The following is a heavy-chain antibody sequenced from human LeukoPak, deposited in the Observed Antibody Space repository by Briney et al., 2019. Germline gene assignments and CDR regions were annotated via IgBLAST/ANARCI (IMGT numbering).Heavy chain of an antibody. D-gene: IGHD3-16*01. V-gene: IGHV3-21*01. J-gene: IGHJ4*02. CDR1: GFTLSSNY. CDR3: ARDLDGGAFDY. CDR2: ISSSSSYI. Sequence: KPGGSLRLSCAASGFTLSSNYMRWVRQAPGKGLEWVASISSSSSYIHYAHHVKGRFTISRDNTKNSLYLQMNSLRAEDTAVYYCARDLDGGAFDYWGQGTLVTVSS.